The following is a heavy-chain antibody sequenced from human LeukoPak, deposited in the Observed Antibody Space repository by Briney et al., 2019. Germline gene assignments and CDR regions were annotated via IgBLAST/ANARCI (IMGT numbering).Heavy chain of an antibody. CDR3: ARHGSDFHDWAPLDY. V-gene: IGHV4-34*01. J-gene: IGHJ4*02. CDR1: GGSFSGYY. CDR2: INHSGST. D-gene: IGHD3/OR15-3a*01. Sequence: PSETLSLTCAVYGGSFSGYYWSWIRQPPGKGLEWIGEINHSGSTNYNPSLKSRVTISVDTSKNQFSLKLSSVTAADTAVYYCARHGSDFHDWAPLDYWGQGTLVTVSS.